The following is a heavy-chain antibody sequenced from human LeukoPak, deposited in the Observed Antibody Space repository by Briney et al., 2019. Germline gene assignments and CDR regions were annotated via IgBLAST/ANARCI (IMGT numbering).Heavy chain of an antibody. J-gene: IGHJ5*02. CDR1: GGSISSYY. CDR2: IYHSGIT. Sequence: PSETLSLTCTVSGGSISSYYWSWIRQAPGKGLEWIGNIYHSGITYYTPSFESRVTMTVDTSRNQFSLKLNSLTAADTAVYYCARHHATSNCFDPWGQGILVTVSS. V-gene: IGHV4-59*04. CDR3: ARHHATSNCFDP.